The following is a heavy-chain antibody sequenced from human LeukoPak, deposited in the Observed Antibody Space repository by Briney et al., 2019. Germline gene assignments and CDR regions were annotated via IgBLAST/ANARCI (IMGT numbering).Heavy chain of an antibody. Sequence: ASVKVSCKASGYTFTSYAMHWVRQATGQGLEWMGWMNPNSGNTGYAQKFQGRVTMTRNTSISTAYMELSSLRSEDTAVYYCARMVRGVIWRFDPWGQGTLVTVPS. J-gene: IGHJ5*02. CDR3: ARMVRGVIWRFDP. CDR2: MNPNSGNT. D-gene: IGHD3-10*01. CDR1: GYTFTSYA. V-gene: IGHV1-8*02.